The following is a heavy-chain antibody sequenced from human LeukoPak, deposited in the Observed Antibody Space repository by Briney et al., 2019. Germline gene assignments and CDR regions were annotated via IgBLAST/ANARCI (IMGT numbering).Heavy chain of an antibody. Sequence: SQTLSLTCTVSGGSISSGAYYWSWIRQHPGKGLEWIGYIYYSGGTYYNPSLKSRVTISVDTSNNQLSLRLSSVTAADTAVYYCARVSIQLERPARFDPWGQGTLVTVSS. D-gene: IGHD1-1*01. J-gene: IGHJ5*02. V-gene: IGHV4-31*03. CDR1: GGSISSGAYY. CDR2: IYYSGGT. CDR3: ARVSIQLERPARFDP.